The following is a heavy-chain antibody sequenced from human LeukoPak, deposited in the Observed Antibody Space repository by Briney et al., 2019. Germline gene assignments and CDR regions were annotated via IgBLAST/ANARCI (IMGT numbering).Heavy chain of an antibody. Sequence: ASVKVSCKASGYTFTTYTMHWVRQAPGQRPEWMGWINPGNGNTKYSQEFQGRVTITRDTSASTAYMELSSLRSDDMAVYYCARDGSMVRGVIISYYFDYWDQGTLVTVSS. J-gene: IGHJ4*02. V-gene: IGHV1-3*03. CDR2: INPGNGNT. CDR3: ARDGSMVRGVIISYYFDY. CDR1: GYTFTTYT. D-gene: IGHD3-10*01.